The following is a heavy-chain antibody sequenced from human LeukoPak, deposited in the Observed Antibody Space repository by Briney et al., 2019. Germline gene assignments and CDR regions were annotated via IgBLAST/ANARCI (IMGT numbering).Heavy chain of an antibody. D-gene: IGHD3-16*01. V-gene: IGHV4-34*01. CDR3: ARGGVWKSPFDAFDI. CDR1: GGSFSGYY. Sequence: SETLSLSCAVYGGSFSGYYWSWIRQPPGKGLEWIGEINHSGSTNYNPSLTSRVTISVDTSKNQFSLKLSSVTAADTAVYYCARGGVWKSPFDAFDIWGQGTMVTVSS. CDR2: INHSGST. J-gene: IGHJ3*02.